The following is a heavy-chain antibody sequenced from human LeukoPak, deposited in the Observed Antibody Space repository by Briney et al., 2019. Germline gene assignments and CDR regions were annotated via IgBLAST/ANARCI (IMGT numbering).Heavy chain of an antibody. J-gene: IGHJ6*02. CDR3: ARTSSGWYYYYGMDV. V-gene: IGHV4-34*01. CDR2: INHSGST. CDR1: GGSFSGYY. Sequence: PSETLSLTCAVCGGSFSGYYWSWIRQPPGKGLERIGEINHSGSTNYNPSLKSRVTISVDTSKNQFSLKLSSVTAADTAVYYCARTSSGWYYYYGMDVWGQGTTVTVSS. D-gene: IGHD6-19*01.